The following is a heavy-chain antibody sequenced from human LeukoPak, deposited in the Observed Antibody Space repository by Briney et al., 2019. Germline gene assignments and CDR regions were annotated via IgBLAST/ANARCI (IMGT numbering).Heavy chain of an antibody. CDR2: IFYSGGT. D-gene: IGHD5-24*01. CDR3: ARMANNWFDP. V-gene: IGHV4-59*01. Sequence: SETLSLTCTVSGGSISNYYWSWIRQPPGKGLEWIGYIFYSGGTNNNPSLKSRVTMSVDTSKNQFSLKLSSVTAADTAVYYCARMANNWFDPWGQGTLVTVSS. CDR1: GGSISNYY. J-gene: IGHJ5*02.